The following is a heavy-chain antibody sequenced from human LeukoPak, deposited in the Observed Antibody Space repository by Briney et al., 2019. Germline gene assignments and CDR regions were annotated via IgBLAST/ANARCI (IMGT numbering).Heavy chain of an antibody. D-gene: IGHD6-6*01. Sequence: RPGGCLRLSCAASGFTFDDYGMSWVRQAPGKGLEWVSGINWNGGITGYAESVKGRFTISRDNAKNTLYLQMNDLTVEDMALYYCAKGWSSSSSYGMDVWGKGTTVTVSS. CDR1: GFTFDDYG. J-gene: IGHJ6*04. CDR2: INWNGGIT. CDR3: AKGWSSSSSYGMDV. V-gene: IGHV3-20*04.